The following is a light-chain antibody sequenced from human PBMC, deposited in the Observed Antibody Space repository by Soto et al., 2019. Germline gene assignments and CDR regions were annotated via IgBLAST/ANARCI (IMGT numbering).Light chain of an antibody. J-gene: IGLJ2*01. CDR2: EVN. CDR1: SSDFGGYNF. V-gene: IGLV2-8*01. CDR3: SSYAGSNNFVV. Sequence: QSALTQPPSASGSPGQSVTISCTGTSSDFGGYNFVSWFQQNPGKAPKLMIYEVNKRPSGVPDRFSGSKSGNTASLTVSGLQAEDEADYYCSSYAGSNNFVVFGGGTKLTVL.